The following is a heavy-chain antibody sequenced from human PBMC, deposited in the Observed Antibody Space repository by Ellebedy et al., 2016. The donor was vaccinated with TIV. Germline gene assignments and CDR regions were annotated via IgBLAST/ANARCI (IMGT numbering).Heavy chain of an antibody. D-gene: IGHD4-23*01. CDR1: GFTFSGYW. CDR2: IATDGSST. V-gene: IGHV3-74*01. J-gene: IGHJ6*02. Sequence: PGGSLRLSCAASGFTFSGYWMHWVRQPPGKGLVWVSRIATDGSSTTYADSVKGRFSISRDNAKNTLYLHMSSLRAEDTAVYYCVRDKQEYGGGYYFDGMDVWGQGTMVTISS. CDR3: VRDKQEYGGGYYFDGMDV.